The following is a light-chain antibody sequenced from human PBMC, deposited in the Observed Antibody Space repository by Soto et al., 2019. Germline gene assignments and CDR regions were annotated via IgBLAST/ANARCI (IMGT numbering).Light chain of an antibody. J-gene: IGLJ1*01. CDR3: AVWDDSLNGFFV. V-gene: IGLV1-44*01. CDR2: YDN. CDR1: SSNIGSNS. Sequence: QSVLTQPPSASGTPRQRGTISCSGSSSNIGSNSVSWYQQLPGTAPKLLIYYDNQRPSGVPDRFSGSKSGTSASLAISGLRSEDEADYFCAVWDDSLNGFFVFGTGTKVTVL.